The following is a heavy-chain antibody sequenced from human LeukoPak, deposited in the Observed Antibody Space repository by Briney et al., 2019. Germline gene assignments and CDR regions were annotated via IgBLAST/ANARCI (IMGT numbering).Heavy chain of an antibody. CDR3: ASLTIFGVG. CDR1: GLTFSSYW. J-gene: IGHJ4*02. D-gene: IGHD3-3*01. V-gene: IGHV3-74*01. CDR2: INTDGTIT. Sequence: GGSLRLSCAASGLTFSSYWMHWVRQAPGKGLVWVSRINTDGTITSYADSVKGRFTISRDNAKNTLYLQMNSLSADDTAVYYCASLTIFGVGGGQGTLVTVSS.